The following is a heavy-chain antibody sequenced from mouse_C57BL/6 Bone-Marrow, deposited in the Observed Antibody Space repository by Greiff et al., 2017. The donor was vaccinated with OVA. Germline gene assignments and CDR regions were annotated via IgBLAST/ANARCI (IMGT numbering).Heavy chain of an antibody. CDR3: ARDRLIWFITTDAMDY. CDR2: ISDGGSYT. Sequence: EVQLVESGGGLVKPGGSLKLSCAASGFTFSSYAMSWVRQTPEKRLEWVATISDGGSYTYYPDNVKGRFTISRDNAKNNLYLQMSHLKSEDTAMYYCARDRLIWFITTDAMDYWGQGTSVTVSS. V-gene: IGHV5-4*01. CDR1: GFTFSSYA. D-gene: IGHD1-1*01. J-gene: IGHJ4*01.